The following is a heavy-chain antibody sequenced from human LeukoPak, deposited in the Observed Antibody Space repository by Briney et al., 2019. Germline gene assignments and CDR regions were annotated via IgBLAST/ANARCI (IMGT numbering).Heavy chain of an antibody. CDR2: ILSDGDT. J-gene: IGHJ4*02. CDR3: ASGINYYGSGSLYDDY. Sequence: GGSLRLSCEASGFTVSSSHLGWVRQAPGKGLEWVSVILSDGDTYYVDSVKGRFTISRDNAKNSLYLQMNSLRAEDTAVYYCASGINYYGSGSLYDDYWGQGTLVTVSS. CDR1: GFTVSSSH. V-gene: IGHV3-66*01. D-gene: IGHD3-10*01.